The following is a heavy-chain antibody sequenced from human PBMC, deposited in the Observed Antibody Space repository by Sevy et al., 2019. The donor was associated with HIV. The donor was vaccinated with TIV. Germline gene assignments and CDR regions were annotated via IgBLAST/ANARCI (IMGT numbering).Heavy chain of an antibody. D-gene: IGHD2-2*01. V-gene: IGHV4-4*07. J-gene: IGHJ4*02. CDR3: ARDCSTTSCSKGGFDY. Sequence: SETLSLTCTVSGGSISSHYWSWIQQPAGKGLEWIGRIYTSGSTNYNPSLKSRVTMSVDTSKNQFSLKLSSVTAADTAVYYCARDCSTTSCSKGGFDYWGQGTLVTVSS. CDR2: IYTSGST. CDR1: GGSISSHY.